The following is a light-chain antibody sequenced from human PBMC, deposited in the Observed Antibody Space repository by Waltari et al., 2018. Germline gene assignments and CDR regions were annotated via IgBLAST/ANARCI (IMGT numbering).Light chain of an antibody. J-gene: IGKJ3*01. CDR2: DAS. CDR3: QQFINDPLT. CDR1: QDIVSA. V-gene: IGKV1D-13*01. Sequence: AIQLTQSPSSLSASVGHRVTITCRASQDIVSALAWYQQKPGRAPKLLISDASTLETGVPSRFSGSGSGTDFTLSISSLHPEDFATYYCQQFINDPLTFGPGTTVDVK.